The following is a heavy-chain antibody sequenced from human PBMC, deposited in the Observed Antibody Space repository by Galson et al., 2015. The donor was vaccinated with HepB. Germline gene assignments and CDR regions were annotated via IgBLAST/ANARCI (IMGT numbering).Heavy chain of an antibody. V-gene: IGHV5-51*01. CDR2: IYPGDSDT. D-gene: IGHD3-10*01. Sequence: QSGAEVKKPGESLKISCKGSGYKFINYWIGWVRQMPGKGLEWMGFIYPGDSDTRYSPSFQGQVTISVDKSISTAFLQWGSLKDSDTATYYCARSEWFGELLGFDSWGQGTLVTVSS. CDR1: GYKFINYW. J-gene: IGHJ4*02. CDR3: ARSEWFGELLGFDS.